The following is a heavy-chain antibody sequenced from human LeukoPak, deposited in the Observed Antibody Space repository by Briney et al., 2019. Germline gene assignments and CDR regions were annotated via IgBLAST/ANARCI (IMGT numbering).Heavy chain of an antibody. CDR3: AKSKGSSWYFGVGYYYGMDV. J-gene: IGHJ6*02. Sequence: QPGGSLRLSCAASGFTFSSYDMHWVRQAPGKGLEWVAVISYDGGNKYYADSVKGRFTISRDNSKNTLYLRMNSLRAEDTAVYYCAKSKGSSWYFGVGYYYGMDVWGQGTTVTVSS. D-gene: IGHD6-13*01. CDR2: ISYDGGNK. CDR1: GFTFSSYD. V-gene: IGHV3-30*18.